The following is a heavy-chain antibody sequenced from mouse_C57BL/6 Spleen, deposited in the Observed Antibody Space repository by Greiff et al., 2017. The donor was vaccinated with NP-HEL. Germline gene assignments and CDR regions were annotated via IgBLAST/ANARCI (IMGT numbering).Heavy chain of an antibody. V-gene: IGHV1-15*01. Sequence: VQLQQSGAELVRPGASVTLSCKASGYTFTDYEMHWVKQTPVHGLEWIGAIDPETGGTAYNQKFKGKATLTADKSSSTAYMELRSLTSEDSAVYYCTRSGITTVVATNYFDYWGQGTTLTVSS. J-gene: IGHJ2*01. D-gene: IGHD1-1*01. CDR2: IDPETGGT. CDR1: GYTFTDYE. CDR3: TRSGITTVVATNYFDY.